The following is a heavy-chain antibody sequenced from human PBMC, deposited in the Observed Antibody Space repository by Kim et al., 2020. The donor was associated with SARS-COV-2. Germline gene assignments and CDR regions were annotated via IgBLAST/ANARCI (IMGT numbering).Heavy chain of an antibody. D-gene: IGHD3-22*01. CDR2: ISSSGSTI. V-gene: IGHV3-48*03. CDR1: GFTFSSYE. CDR3: AREIAGVDSSGYNY. Sequence: GGSLRLSCAASGFTFSSYEMNWVRQAPGKGLEWVSYISSSGSTIYYADSVKGRFTISRDNAKNSLYLQMNSLRAEDTAVYYCAREIAGVDSSGYNYWGQGTLVTVSS. J-gene: IGHJ4*02.